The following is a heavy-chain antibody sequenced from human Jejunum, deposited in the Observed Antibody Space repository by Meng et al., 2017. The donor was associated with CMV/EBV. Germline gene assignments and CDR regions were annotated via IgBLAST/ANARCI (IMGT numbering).Heavy chain of an antibody. CDR2: ISSRGERT. Sequence: SGFNFSKYEMTWVRQAPRKGLEWLSYISSRGERTYYAESVKGRFTTSRDNGRNLLYLDMNSLRAEDTAIYYCASNLGQWLDWFDPWGQGTRVTVSS. J-gene: IGHJ5*02. CDR1: GFNFSKYE. V-gene: IGHV3-48*03. CDR3: ASNLGQWLDWFDP. D-gene: IGHD6-19*01.